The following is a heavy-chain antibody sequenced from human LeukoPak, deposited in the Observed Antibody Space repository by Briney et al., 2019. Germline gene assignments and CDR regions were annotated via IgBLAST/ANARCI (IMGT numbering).Heavy chain of an antibody. CDR1: GFTFSSYW. V-gene: IGHV3-7*01. Sequence: GGSLRLSCVASGFTFSSYWMTWVRQAPGKGLEWVANIKEDGSEKYYVDSVKGRFSISRDNAKNSLFLQMDSPRTEDTAVYYCARDRYSSKWGQGTLVTVSS. J-gene: IGHJ1*01. CDR3: ARDRYSSK. CDR2: IKEDGSEK. D-gene: IGHD6-19*01.